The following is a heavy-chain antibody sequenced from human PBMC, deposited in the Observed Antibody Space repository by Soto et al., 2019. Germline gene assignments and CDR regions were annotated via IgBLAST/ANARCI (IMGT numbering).Heavy chain of an antibody. Sequence: QVQLVQSGAEVKKPGSSVKVSCKASGGTFSSYTISWVRQAPGQGLEWMGRIIPILGIANYAQKFQGRVTITADKSTSTAYMELSSLRSEDTAVYYCASGHCSGGSCPDGMDVWGQGTTVTVSS. CDR2: IIPILGIA. D-gene: IGHD2-15*01. J-gene: IGHJ6*02. CDR1: GGTFSSYT. V-gene: IGHV1-69*02. CDR3: ASGHCSGGSCPDGMDV.